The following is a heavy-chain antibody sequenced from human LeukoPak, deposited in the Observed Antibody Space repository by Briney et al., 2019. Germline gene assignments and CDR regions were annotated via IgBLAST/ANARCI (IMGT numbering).Heavy chain of an antibody. J-gene: IGHJ5*02. CDR3: ATSEGYYDSSGYEGWFHP. D-gene: IGHD3-22*01. V-gene: IGHV5-51*01. CDR1: GYSFTSYW. CDR2: IYPDDSDT. Sequence: GESLKISCKGSGYSFTSYWIGWVRQMPGEGLEWMGIIYPDDSDTRYSPSFQGQVTISADKSISTAYLQWSSLKASDTAMYYCATSEGYYDSSGYEGWFHPWGQGTLVTVSS.